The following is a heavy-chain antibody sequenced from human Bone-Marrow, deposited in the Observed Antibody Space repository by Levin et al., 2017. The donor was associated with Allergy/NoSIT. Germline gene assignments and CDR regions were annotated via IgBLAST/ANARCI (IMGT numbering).Heavy chain of an antibody. CDR2: IYYSGST. CDR1: GGSISSGGYY. CDR3: ARETFYDFWSGAIDV. J-gene: IGHJ6*02. D-gene: IGHD3-3*01. V-gene: IGHV4-31*03. Sequence: SETLSLTCTVSGGSISSGGYYWSWIRQHPGKGLEWIGYIYYSGSTYYNPSLKSRVTISVDTPKNQFSLKLSSVTAADTAVYYCARETFYDFWSGAIDVWGQGTTVTVSS.